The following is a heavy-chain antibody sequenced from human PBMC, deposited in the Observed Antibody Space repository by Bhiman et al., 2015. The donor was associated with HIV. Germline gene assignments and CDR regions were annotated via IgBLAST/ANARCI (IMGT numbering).Heavy chain of an antibody. J-gene: IGHJ3*02. CDR1: GFAFSNFG. CDR2: TSYDGSNK. V-gene: IGHV3-30*18. Sequence: QVQLVESGGGVVQPGRSLRLSCAASGFAFSNFGMHWVRQAPGKGLEWVAVTSYDGSNKYYADSVKGRFTISRDNSKNTLYLQMNSLRAGDSAVYYCAKSGLFVLVVYAPDVFDIWGQGTMVTVSS. CDR3: AKSGLFVLVVYAPDVFDI. D-gene: IGHD2-8*02.